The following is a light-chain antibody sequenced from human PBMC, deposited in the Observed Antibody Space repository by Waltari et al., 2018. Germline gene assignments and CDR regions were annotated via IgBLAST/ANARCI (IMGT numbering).Light chain of an antibody. CDR3: QQYSTLPFT. V-gene: IGKV1-39*01. Sequence: DIQMTQSPSSLSASVGDRVTITCRASQAIDSYLNWYQQKPGRAPRLLVYYGTRLESGLPSRFSGSGSGTEFSLTISSLQPEDFATYYCQQYSTLPFTFGPGTTLDIK. J-gene: IGKJ3*01. CDR1: QAIDSY. CDR2: YGT.